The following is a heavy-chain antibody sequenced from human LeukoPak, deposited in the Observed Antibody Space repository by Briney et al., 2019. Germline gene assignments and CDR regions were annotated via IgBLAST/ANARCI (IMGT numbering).Heavy chain of an antibody. Sequence: GGSLRLSCAASGFTFSSYSMNWVRQAPGKGLEWVSSISSSSSYIYYADSVKGRFTISRDNAKNSLYLQMNSLRAEDTAVCYCARAEYYYDSSGYTFFDYWGQGTLVTVSS. CDR1: GFTFSSYS. CDR2: ISSSSSYI. CDR3: ARAEYYYDSSGYTFFDY. V-gene: IGHV3-21*01. D-gene: IGHD3-22*01. J-gene: IGHJ4*02.